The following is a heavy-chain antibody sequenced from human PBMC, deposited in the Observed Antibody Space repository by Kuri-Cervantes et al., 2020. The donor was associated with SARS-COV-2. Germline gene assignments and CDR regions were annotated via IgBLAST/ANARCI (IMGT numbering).Heavy chain of an antibody. V-gene: IGHV3-48*01. J-gene: IGHJ4*02. CDR1: GFTVSTYT. Sequence: GESLKISCAASGFTVSTYTMNWVRQAPGKGLEWVSYISVSGTTMYCADSVKGRFTIYRDNAKNSLYLQMNSLRADDTAVYYCVRKGDSWGQGTLVTVSS. CDR2: ISVSGTTM. CDR3: VRKGDS.